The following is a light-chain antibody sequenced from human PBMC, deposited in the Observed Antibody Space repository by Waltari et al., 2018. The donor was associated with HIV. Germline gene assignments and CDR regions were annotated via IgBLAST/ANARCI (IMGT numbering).Light chain of an antibody. CDR1: NSNVGGH. CDR2: DVT. CDR3: CSYVGRWV. V-gene: IGLV2-23*02. J-gene: IGLJ2*01. Sequence: QSALTQPASVSGSPGQSISISCIGVNSNVGGHVSWYQHHPGKPPKVIIYDVTERPSGVSHRFSGSRSGNTASLTISGLQAEDEADYYCCSYVGRWVFGGGTTLTVL.